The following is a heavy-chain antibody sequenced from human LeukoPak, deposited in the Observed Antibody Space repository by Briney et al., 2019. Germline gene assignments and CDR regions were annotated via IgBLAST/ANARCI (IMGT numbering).Heavy chain of an antibody. D-gene: IGHD5-12*01. J-gene: IGHJ4*02. CDR1: GGSISSYY. V-gene: IGHV4-59*01. Sequence: SETLSLTCTVSGGSISSYYWGWIRQPPGKGLEWIGYIYYSGSTDYNPSLKSRVTISVDTSKNQFSLKLSSVTAADTAVYYCARASDYEGLAYWGQGTLVTVSS. CDR3: ARASDYEGLAY. CDR2: IYYSGST.